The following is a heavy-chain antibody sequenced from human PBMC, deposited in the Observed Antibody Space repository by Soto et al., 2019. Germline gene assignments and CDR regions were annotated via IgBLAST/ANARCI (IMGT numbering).Heavy chain of an antibody. CDR2: INPSGGST. Sequence: QVQLVQSGAEVKKPGASVKVSCKASGYTFTSYYMHWVRQAPGQGPEWMGIINPSGGSTSYAQKFQGRVTMTRDTSTSTVYMELSSLRSEDTAVYYCARDLAGQYGYGDFQYYFDYWGQGTLVTVSS. CDR3: ARDLAGQYGYGDFQYYFDY. D-gene: IGHD4-17*01. CDR1: GYTFTSYY. V-gene: IGHV1-46*01. J-gene: IGHJ4*02.